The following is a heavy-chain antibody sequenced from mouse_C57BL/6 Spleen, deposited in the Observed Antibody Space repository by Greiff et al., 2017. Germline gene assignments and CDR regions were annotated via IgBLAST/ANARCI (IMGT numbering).Heavy chain of an antibody. CDR1: GYTFTDYN. CDR2: INPNNGGT. J-gene: IGHJ2*01. D-gene: IGHD1-1*01. V-gene: IGHV1-22*01. CDR3: AKGYYGSKGVYFDY. Sequence: EVQLQQSGPELVKPGASVKMSCKASGYTFTDYNMHWVKQSHGKSLEWIGYINPNNGGTSYNQKFKGKATLTVNKSSSTAYMELRSLTSEDSAVYYCAKGYYGSKGVYFDYWGQGTTLTVSS.